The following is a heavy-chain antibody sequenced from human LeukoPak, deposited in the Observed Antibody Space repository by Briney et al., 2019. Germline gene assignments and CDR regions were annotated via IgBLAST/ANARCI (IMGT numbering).Heavy chain of an antibody. D-gene: IGHD2-15*01. CDR1: EYSFATYW. CDR2: IFPGDSVT. V-gene: IGHV5-51*01. CDR3: ASEYCSGGNCYFDY. Sequence: GESLKISCKGSEYSFATYWIGWVRQMPGQGLEWMGIIFPGDSVTRYSPSFQGQVTISADKSISTAYLQWSSLKASDTAIYYCASEYCSGGNCYFDYWGQGTLVTVSS. J-gene: IGHJ4*02.